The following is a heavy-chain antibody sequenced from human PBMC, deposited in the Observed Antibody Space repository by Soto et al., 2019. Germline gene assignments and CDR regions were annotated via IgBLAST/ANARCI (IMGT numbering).Heavy chain of an antibody. CDR3: ARISYWVKDY. D-gene: IGHD2-8*02. CDR2: FYSTGTT. V-gene: IGHV4-61*01. J-gene: IGHJ4*02. Sequence: SETLSLTCTVSGASLSSGSYYWSWIRQPPGKGLEWIWYFYSTGTTKYNPALESRVTISADTSKNQFSLNLTSVTAADTAVYYCARISYWVKDYWGQGALVTVSS. CDR1: GASLSSGSYY.